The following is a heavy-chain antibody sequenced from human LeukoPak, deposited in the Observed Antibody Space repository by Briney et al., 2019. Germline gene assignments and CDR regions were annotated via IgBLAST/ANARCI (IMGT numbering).Heavy chain of an antibody. V-gene: IGHV3-30*04. Sequence: WSLRLSCAASEFTFSSYAIHWVRQAPGKGLEWVAVISYDGNDKYYTDSVKGRFTISRDNSKNTLYLQMNSLRPEDTAVYYCARGTPTVDFWSGYTDYWGQGTLVTVS. J-gene: IGHJ4*02. CDR2: ISYDGNDK. CDR1: EFTFSSYA. D-gene: IGHD3-3*01. CDR3: ARGTPTVDFWSGYTDY.